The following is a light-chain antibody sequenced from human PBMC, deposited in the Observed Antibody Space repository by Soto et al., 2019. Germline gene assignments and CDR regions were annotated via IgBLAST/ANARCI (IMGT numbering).Light chain of an antibody. V-gene: IGKV3-20*01. Sequence: IVLTQSPGTLSLSPGERATLSCRASQSVSSSFLAWYQHKPGQAPRLLIYDEFTRATGVPDRFSGSGSETDFTLTISRLEPEDFAVYYCQQYGSSLTWTFGQGTKGEI. CDR2: DEF. CDR1: QSVSSSF. CDR3: QQYGSSLTWT. J-gene: IGKJ1*01.